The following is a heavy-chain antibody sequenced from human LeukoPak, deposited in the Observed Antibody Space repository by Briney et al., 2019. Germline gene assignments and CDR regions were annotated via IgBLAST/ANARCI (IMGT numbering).Heavy chain of an antibody. J-gene: IGHJ4*02. D-gene: IGHD3-3*01. CDR3: AKDLRASDFWSGNVDS. V-gene: IGHV3-30*18. CDR2: ISYDGNNK. Sequence: GGSLRLSCAASGFTSSSYGMHWVRQAPGKGPEWVADISYDGNNKFYADSVKGRFTISRDNSKNTLYLQMSSLSPEDTAVYYCAKDLRASDFWSGNVDSWGQGTLVTVSS. CDR1: GFTSSSYG.